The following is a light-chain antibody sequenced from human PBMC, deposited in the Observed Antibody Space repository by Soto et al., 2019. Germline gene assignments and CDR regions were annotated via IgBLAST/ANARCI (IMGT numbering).Light chain of an antibody. CDR2: AAS. CDR1: QGFNSY. V-gene: IGKV1-9*01. CDR3: QQLNSYPSST. Sequence: IQLTQSPSSLSASVGERVTITCRASQGFNSYLAWYQQKPGKAPKLLIYAASTLQSGVTSRFSGSRSGTDFTLTTSSLQPEDFATYYCQQLNSYPSSTFGGGTKVDIK. J-gene: IGKJ4*01.